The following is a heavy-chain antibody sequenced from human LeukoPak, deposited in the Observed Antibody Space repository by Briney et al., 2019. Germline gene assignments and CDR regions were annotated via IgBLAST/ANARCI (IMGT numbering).Heavy chain of an antibody. CDR1: GFNFDRYT. Sequence: GGSLRLSCATSGFNFDRYTIHWVRQAPGKGLEWVSLAGWAGGTTFYSDSVRGRFTISRDSGRKSVYLQMNSLTTDDTAFYFCSKELDTMFFDYWGQGALVTVSS. CDR2: AGWAGGTT. D-gene: IGHD3-10*02. J-gene: IGHJ4*02. CDR3: SKELDTMFFDY. V-gene: IGHV3-43*01.